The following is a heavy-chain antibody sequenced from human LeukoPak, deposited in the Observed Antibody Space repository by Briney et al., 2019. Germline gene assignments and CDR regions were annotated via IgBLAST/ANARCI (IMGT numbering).Heavy chain of an antibody. CDR1: GGSISSYY. D-gene: IGHD2-2*01. J-gene: IGHJ6*02. Sequence: SETLSLTCTVSGGSISSYYGSWIRQPPGKGLEWIGYIYYSESTNYNPSLKSRVTISVDTSKNQFSLKLSSVTAADTAVYYCARGAAGYCSGTSCPYDYYYGMDVWGQGTTVTVSS. CDR3: ARGAAGYCSGTSCPYDYYYGMDV. CDR2: IYYSEST. V-gene: IGHV4-59*01.